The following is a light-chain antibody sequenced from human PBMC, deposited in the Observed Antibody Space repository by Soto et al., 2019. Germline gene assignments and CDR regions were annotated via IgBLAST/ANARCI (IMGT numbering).Light chain of an antibody. CDR2: DVS. CDR3: FSYSTSRARI. J-gene: IGLJ2*01. CDR1: RSDVGGYNY. Sequence: QSALTQPASVSGSSGQSITISCTGTRSDVGGYNYVSWYKQRPGKAPKLVIYDVSHRPSGVSNRFFGSKSGNTASLIISGLQAEDEADYYCFSYSTSRARIFGGGTKLTVL. V-gene: IGLV2-14*01.